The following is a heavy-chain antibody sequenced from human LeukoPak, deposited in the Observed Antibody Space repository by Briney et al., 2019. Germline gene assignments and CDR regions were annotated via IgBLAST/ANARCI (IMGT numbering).Heavy chain of an antibody. CDR2: IDPSDSYT. CDR1: GYSFTSYW. V-gene: IGHV5-10-1*01. CDR3: ARRCSGGSCYLSWFDP. D-gene: IGHD2-15*01. Sequence: GESLKISCKGSGYSFTSYWISWVRQMPGKGLEWMGRIDPSDSYTNYSPSFQGHVTISADKSISTAYLQWSSLKASDTAMYYCARRCSGGSCYLSWFDPWGQGTLVTVSS. J-gene: IGHJ5*02.